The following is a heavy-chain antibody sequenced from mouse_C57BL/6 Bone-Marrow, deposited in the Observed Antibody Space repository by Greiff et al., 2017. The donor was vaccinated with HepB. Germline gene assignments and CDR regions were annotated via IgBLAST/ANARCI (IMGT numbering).Heavy chain of an antibody. Sequence: QVQLQQPGAELVKPGASVKLSCKASGYTFTSYWMQWVKQRPGQGLEWIGEIDPSDSYTNYNQKFKGKATLTVDTSSSTAYMQLSSLTSEDSAVYYCARRSWDEGYWGQGTTLTVSS. J-gene: IGHJ2*01. V-gene: IGHV1-50*01. D-gene: IGHD4-1*01. CDR2: IDPSDSYT. CDR3: ARRSWDEGY. CDR1: GYTFTSYW.